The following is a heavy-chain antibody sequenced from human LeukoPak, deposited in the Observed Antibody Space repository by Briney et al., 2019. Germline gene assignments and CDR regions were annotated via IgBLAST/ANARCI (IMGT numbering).Heavy chain of an antibody. CDR2: ISGTGAST. J-gene: IGHJ3*02. CDR1: GFAFSTYA. D-gene: IGHD1-26*01. Sequence: GGSLRLSCAASGFAFSTYAMSWVRQDPGKGLEWVSTISGTGASTYYAYSVKGRFTISRDNSNNPLYLQLNTLRAEDTAIYYCARAWERTFDIWGEGTRVTVSS. V-gene: IGHV3-23*01. CDR3: ARAWERTFDI.